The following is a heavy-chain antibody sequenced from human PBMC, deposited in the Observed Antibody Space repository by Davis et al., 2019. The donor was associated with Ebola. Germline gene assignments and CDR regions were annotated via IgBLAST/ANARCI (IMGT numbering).Heavy chain of an antibody. V-gene: IGHV1-69*04. D-gene: IGHD5-12*01. J-gene: IGHJ6*02. Sequence: SSVKVSCKASGGTFSSYAISCVRQAPGQGLEWMGSIIPILGIANYAQKFQGRVTITADKSTSTAYMELSSLRSEDTAVYYCARFGYDGYYYYGMDVWGQGTTVTVSS. CDR3: ARFGYDGYYYYGMDV. CDR2: IIPILGIA. CDR1: GGTFSSYA.